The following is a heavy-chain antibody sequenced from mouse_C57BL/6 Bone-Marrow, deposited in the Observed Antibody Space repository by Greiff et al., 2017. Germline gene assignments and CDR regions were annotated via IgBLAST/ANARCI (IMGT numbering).Heavy chain of an antibody. CDR2: ISGGGGNT. CDR1: GFTFSSYT. CDR3: SRQVTTVLATKYFDV. V-gene: IGHV5-9*01. Sequence: EVQVVESGGGLVKPGGSLKLPCAASGFTFSSYTMSWVRRTPGRRLQWVAAISGGGGNTYYPDSVKGRFTISRDNDKNILYLQMSSLRSEDTALYYCSRQVTTVLATKYFDVWGTGTTVTVSS. D-gene: IGHD1-1*01. J-gene: IGHJ1*03.